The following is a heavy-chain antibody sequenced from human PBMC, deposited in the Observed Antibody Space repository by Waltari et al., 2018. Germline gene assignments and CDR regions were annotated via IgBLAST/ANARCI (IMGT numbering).Heavy chain of an antibody. D-gene: IGHD2-2*01. CDR3: ARGSLVVVPAAKNYYYYGMDV. V-gene: IGHV1-69*01. CDR1: GGTFSSYA. J-gene: IGHJ6*02. Sequence: QVQLVQSGAEVKKPGSSVKVSCKASGGTFSSYAISWVRQAPGQGLEWMGGIIPIFGTANYAQKFQGRVTITADESTSTAYMELSSLRSEDTAVYYCARGSLVVVPAAKNYYYYGMDVWGQGTTVTVSS. CDR2: IIPIFGTA.